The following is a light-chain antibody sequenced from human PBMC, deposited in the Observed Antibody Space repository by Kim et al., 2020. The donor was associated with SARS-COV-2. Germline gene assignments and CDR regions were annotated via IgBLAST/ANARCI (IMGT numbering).Light chain of an antibody. CDR3: QQYGSSPFT. CDR1: ESINSDF. CDR2: DAS. J-gene: IGKJ3*01. Sequence: PGERATLSCRATESINSDFLAWYQQTPGQAPRLLIYDASSRATGIPDRFSGSGSGTDFTLTISRLETEAFAVYYCQQYGSSPFTFGPGTKVD. V-gene: IGKV3-20*01.